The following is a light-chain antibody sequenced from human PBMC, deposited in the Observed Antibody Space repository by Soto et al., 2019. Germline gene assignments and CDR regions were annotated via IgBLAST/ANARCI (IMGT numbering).Light chain of an antibody. CDR1: TRDVGGYKY. J-gene: IGLJ1*01. Sequence: HPSSVPVSHAGSNTISCTRTTRDVGGYKYVSWYQQHPGKAPKLMIYEVSNRPSGVSNRFSGSKSGNTASLTVSGLQVEEEADYYCSSYTSSSNYIFGTGTKVTVL. CDR3: SSYTSSSNYI. V-gene: IGLV2-14*01. CDR2: EVS.